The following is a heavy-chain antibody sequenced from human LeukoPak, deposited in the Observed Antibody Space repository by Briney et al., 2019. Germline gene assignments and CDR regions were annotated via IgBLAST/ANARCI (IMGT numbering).Heavy chain of an antibody. CDR2: INHSGST. CDR1: GGSFSGYY. V-gene: IGHV4-34*01. J-gene: IGHJ4*02. D-gene: IGHD6-13*01. Sequence: SETLSLTCAVYGGSFSGYYWSWIRQPPGKGLEWIGEINHSGSTNYNPSLKSRVTISVDTSKNQFSLKLSSVTAADTAVYYCARVGGIAAAGTHFDYWGQGTLVTVSS. CDR3: ARVGGIAAAGTHFDY.